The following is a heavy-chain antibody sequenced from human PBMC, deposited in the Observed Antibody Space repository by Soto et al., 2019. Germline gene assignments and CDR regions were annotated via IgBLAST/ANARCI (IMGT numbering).Heavy chain of an antibody. CDR2: IYHSGST. D-gene: IGHD3-3*01. Sequence: SETLSLTCAVSSGSISSSNWWSWVRQPPGKGLEWIGEIYHSGSTNYNPSLKSRVTISADKSISTAYLQWSSLKASDTAMYYSARQIWSGYEGPLEYWGQGTLVNVSS. CDR3: ARQIWSGYEGPLEY. J-gene: IGHJ4*02. V-gene: IGHV4-4*02. CDR1: SGSISSSNW.